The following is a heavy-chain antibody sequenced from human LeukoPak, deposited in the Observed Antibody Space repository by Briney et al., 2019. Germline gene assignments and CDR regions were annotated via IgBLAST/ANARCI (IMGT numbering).Heavy chain of an antibody. J-gene: IGHJ5*02. V-gene: IGHV5-51*01. D-gene: IGHD1-26*01. CDR1: GYSFTSYW. CDR2: IYPGDSDT. CDR3: ARGSYSGYNWFDP. Sequence: GESLKISCKGSGYSFTSYWIGWVRQLPGKGLEWMGIIYPGDSDTRYSPSFQGQVTISADNSISTAYLQWSSLKASDTAMYYCARGSYSGYNWFDPWGQGTLVTVSS.